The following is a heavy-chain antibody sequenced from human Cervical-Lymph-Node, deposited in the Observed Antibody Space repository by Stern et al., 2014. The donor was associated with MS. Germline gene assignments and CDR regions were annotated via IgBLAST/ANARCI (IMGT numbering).Heavy chain of an antibody. Sequence: QVQLQQSGPGLVKPSETLSLTCTVSGGSVSSGSYYWSWIRQPPGKGLEXIGYIYYSGSTNYTPSLKSRVTISVDTSKNQFSLKLSSVTAADTAVYYCARDRSFYGDSYYFDYWGQGTLVTVSS. D-gene: IGHD4-17*01. CDR2: IYYSGST. V-gene: IGHV4-61*01. CDR3: ARDRSFYGDSYYFDY. J-gene: IGHJ4*02. CDR1: GGSVSSGSYY.